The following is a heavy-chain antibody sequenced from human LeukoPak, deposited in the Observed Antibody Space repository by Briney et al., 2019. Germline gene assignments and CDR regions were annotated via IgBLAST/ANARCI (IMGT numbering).Heavy chain of an antibody. CDR2: IYPGDSDT. CDR1: GYSFTTYW. CDR3: ARGYIGSYYDY. Sequence: GASLQISCKGSGYSFTTYWTAWVRQLPGKGLEWMGIIYPGDSDTRYSPSFQGQVTISADKSISTAYLQWSSLKASDTAMFYCARGYIGSYYDYWGQGTLVTVSS. V-gene: IGHV5-51*01. J-gene: IGHJ4*02. D-gene: IGHD1-26*01.